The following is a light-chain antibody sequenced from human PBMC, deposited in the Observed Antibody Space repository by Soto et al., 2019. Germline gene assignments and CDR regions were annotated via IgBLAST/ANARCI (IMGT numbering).Light chain of an antibody. Sequence: QSVLTQPPSASGTPRQRVTISCSGSSSNIGSNYVSWYQQLPGTAPKLLIYRNNQRPSGVPDRFSGSKSGTSASLAISGLRSEDEADYYCASWDDSLSVLFGGGTKVTVL. V-gene: IGLV1-47*01. CDR1: SSNIGSNY. CDR3: ASWDDSLSVL. J-gene: IGLJ2*01. CDR2: RNN.